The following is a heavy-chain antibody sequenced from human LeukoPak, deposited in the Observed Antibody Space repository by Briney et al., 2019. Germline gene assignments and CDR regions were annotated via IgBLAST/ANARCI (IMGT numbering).Heavy chain of an antibody. V-gene: IGHV3-66*01. CDR1: GFTVSSNY. CDR3: ASSDILTGSLFDY. J-gene: IGHJ4*02. D-gene: IGHD3-9*01. CDR2: IYSGGST. Sequence: AGGSLRLSCAASGFTVSSNYMSWVRQAPGKGLEWVSVIYSGGSTYYADSVKGRFTISRDNSKNTLYLQMNSLRAEDTAVYYCASSDILTGSLFDYWGQGTLVTVSS.